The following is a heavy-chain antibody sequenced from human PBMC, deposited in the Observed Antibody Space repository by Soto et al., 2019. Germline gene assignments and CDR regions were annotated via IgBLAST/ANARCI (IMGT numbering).Heavy chain of an antibody. CDR1: GFSLSTSGVG. CDR3: AHRRGGAAVFDP. CDR2: IYWDDDK. Sequence: QITLKESGPTLVKPTQTLTLTCTFSGFSLSTSGVGVGWIRQPPGKALEWLALIYWDDDKRYSPSLKSRLTIPKDTSKKLVVLTMTNMHPVDTATYYCAHRRGGAAVFDPWGQGTLVTVSS. J-gene: IGHJ5*02. D-gene: IGHD6-13*01. V-gene: IGHV2-5*02.